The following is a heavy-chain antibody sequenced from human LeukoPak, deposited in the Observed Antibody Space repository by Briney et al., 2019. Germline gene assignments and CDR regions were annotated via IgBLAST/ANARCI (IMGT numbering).Heavy chain of an antibody. D-gene: IGHD6-19*01. CDR3: AKGAGGSYGLYHFDY. J-gene: IGHJ4*02. CDR1: GFSFSSFA. CDR2: IIASGGTT. Sequence: GGSLRLSCAASGFSFSSFAMSWVRQAPGKGLEWVSSIIASGGTTCYVDSVKGRFTISRDNSKNTLYLQVNSLRAEDTAIYYCAKGAGGSYGLYHFDYWGQGTLVTVSS. V-gene: IGHV3-23*01.